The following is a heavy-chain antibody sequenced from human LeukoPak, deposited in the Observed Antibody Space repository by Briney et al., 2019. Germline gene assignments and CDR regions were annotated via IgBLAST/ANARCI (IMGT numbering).Heavy chain of an antibody. CDR3: ARQLPTAAADTRGYFDY. V-gene: IGHV4-39*01. Sequence: SETLSLTCTVSGGSISIISSSTYYWGWIRQAPGKGLEWIGSLYYGENSHYNPSLKSRATLSVDTSNNQFSLKLTSVTAADADVYFCARQLPTAAADTRGYFDYWGQGTVVTVSS. D-gene: IGHD6-25*01. CDR1: GGSISIISSSTYY. J-gene: IGHJ4*02. CDR2: LYYGENS.